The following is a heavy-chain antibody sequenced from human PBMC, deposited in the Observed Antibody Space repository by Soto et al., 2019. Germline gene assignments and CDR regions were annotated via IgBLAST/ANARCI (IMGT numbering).Heavy chain of an antibody. Sequence: LSLTGAISGDSVSSNSAAWNWIRQSPSRGLEWLGRTYYRSKWYKEYAASVRSRITINPDTSKNQFSLQLNSVSPEDTAVYYCVRTIGWLDPWGQGTLVTVS. D-gene: IGHD1-26*01. CDR3: VRTIGWLDP. J-gene: IGHJ5*02. V-gene: IGHV6-1*01. CDR2: TYYRSKWYK. CDR1: GDSVSSNSAA.